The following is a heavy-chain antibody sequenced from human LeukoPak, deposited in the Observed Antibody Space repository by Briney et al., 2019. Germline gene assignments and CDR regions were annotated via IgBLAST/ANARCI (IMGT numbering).Heavy chain of an antibody. CDR3: AREAYDQGFDY. Sequence: GGSLRLSCAASGFTFGSYGMHWVRQAPGKGLEWVAVISYDGSNKYYADSVKGRFTISRDNSKNTLYLQMNSLRAEDTAVYYCAREAYDQGFDYWGQGTLVTVSS. D-gene: IGHD3-22*01. V-gene: IGHV3-30*19. J-gene: IGHJ4*02. CDR2: ISYDGSNK. CDR1: GFTFGSYG.